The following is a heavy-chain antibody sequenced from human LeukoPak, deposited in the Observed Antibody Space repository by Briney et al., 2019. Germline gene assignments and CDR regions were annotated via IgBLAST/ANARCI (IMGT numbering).Heavy chain of an antibody. CDR3: ARHCVRGEMGYNWFDP. D-gene: IGHD3-16*01. Sequence: PSETLSLTCTVSGGSISSSSYYWGWIRQPPGKGLEWIGSIYYSGSTYYNPSLKSRVTISVDTSKNQFSLKLSSVTAADTAVYYCARHCVRGEMGYNWFDPWGQGTLVTVSS. CDR2: IYYSGST. CDR1: GGSISSSSYY. V-gene: IGHV4-39*01. J-gene: IGHJ5*02.